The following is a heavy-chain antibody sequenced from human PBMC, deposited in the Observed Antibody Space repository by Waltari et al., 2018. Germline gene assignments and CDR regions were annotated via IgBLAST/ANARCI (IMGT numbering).Heavy chain of an antibody. Sequence: QVQLQESGPGLVKPSETLSLTCTVSGGSISSYYWSWIRQPPGKGLEWIGYIYYSGSTYYNPSLKSRVTISVDTSKNQFSLKLSSVTAADTAVYYCARGEEPYSSSSLGFDYWGQGTLVTVSS. CDR1: GGSISSYY. J-gene: IGHJ4*02. V-gene: IGHV4-59*08. CDR3: ARGEEPYSSSSLGFDY. CDR2: IYYSGST. D-gene: IGHD6-6*01.